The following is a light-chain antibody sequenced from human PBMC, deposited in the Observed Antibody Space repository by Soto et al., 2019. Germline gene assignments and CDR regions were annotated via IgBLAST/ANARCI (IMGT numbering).Light chain of an antibody. CDR3: SLYAGSTMRI. J-gene: IGLJ1*01. CDR1: SSDVGGYNY. Sequence: QSVLTQPPSASGSPGQSVTISCTGTSSDVGGYNYVSWYQQHPGKAPKLMIYEVSKRPSGVPDRFSGSKSGNTASLTVSGLQAEDEADYYCSLYAGSTMRIFGTGTKLTVL. CDR2: EVS. V-gene: IGLV2-8*01.